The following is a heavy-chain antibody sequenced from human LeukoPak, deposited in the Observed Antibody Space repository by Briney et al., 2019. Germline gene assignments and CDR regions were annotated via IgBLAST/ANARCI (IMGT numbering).Heavy chain of an antibody. D-gene: IGHD3-22*01. CDR2: INSDGSST. V-gene: IGHV3-74*01. CDR3: ARDVALSTYHFDSSGLLDY. CDR1: GFTFSSYW. Sequence: PGGSLRLSCAASGFTFSSYWMHWVRQAPGKGLVWVSRINSDGSSTSYADSVKGRFTISRDNAKNTLYLQMNSLRGEDTAVYYCARDVALSTYHFDSSGLLDYWGQGTLVTVSS. J-gene: IGHJ4*02.